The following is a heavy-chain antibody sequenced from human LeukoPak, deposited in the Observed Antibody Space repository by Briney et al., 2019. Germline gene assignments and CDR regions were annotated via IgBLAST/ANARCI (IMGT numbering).Heavy chain of an antibody. Sequence: AASVKVSCKASGYTFTGYYMHWVRQAPGQGLEWMGWINPNSGGTNYAQKFQGRVTMTRDTSISTAYMELSSLRSEDTAVYYCARAPMVRGVNYYYMDVWGKGTTVTVSS. CDR2: INPNSGGT. CDR1: GYTFTGYY. J-gene: IGHJ6*03. V-gene: IGHV1-2*02. CDR3: ARAPMVRGVNYYYMDV. D-gene: IGHD3-10*01.